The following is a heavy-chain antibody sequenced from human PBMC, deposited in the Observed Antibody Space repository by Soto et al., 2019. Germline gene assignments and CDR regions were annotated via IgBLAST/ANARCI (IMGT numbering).Heavy chain of an antibody. CDR3: ARAWGCSGGSCYSLEYYFDY. CDR1: GYTFTSYG. CDR2: ISAYNGNT. J-gene: IGHJ4*02. V-gene: IGHV1-18*01. D-gene: IGHD2-15*01. Sequence: ASVKVSCKASGYTFTSYGISWVRQAPGQGLEWMGWISAYNGNTNYAQKLQGRVTMTTDTSTSTAYMELRSLRSDDTAVYYCARAWGCSGGSCYSLEYYFDYWGQGTLVTVSS.